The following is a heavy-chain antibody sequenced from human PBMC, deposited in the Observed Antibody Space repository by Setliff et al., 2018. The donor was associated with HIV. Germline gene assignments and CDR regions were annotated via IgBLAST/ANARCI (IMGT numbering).Heavy chain of an antibody. D-gene: IGHD3-16*02. CDR3: ARDYYDYVWGSYRLFDY. CDR1: GGSINNGTYF. J-gene: IGHJ4*02. CDR2: LYTSGSA. V-gene: IGHV4-61*02. Sequence: SETLSLTCTVSGGSINNGTYFWTWIRQPAGKALEWLGRLYTSGSATYNPSLKSRVAISLDTSKNQFSLKLTSVTAADAAVYYCARDYYDYVWGSYRLFDYWGQGTLVTVSS.